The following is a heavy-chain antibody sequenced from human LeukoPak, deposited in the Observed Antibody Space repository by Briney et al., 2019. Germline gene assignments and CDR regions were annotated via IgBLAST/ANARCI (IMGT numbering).Heavy chain of an antibody. CDR1: GFTFSAYA. CDR3: ARDRSVAEVGYYYYGMDV. Sequence: GGSLRLSCAASGFTFSAYAMVWVRQAPGKGLEWVSYISSSGSTIYYADSVKGRFTISRDNAKNSLYLQMNSLRAEDTAVYYCARDRSVAEVGYYYYGMDVWGQGTTVTVSS. J-gene: IGHJ6*02. D-gene: IGHD6-19*01. CDR2: ISSSGSTI. V-gene: IGHV3-48*03.